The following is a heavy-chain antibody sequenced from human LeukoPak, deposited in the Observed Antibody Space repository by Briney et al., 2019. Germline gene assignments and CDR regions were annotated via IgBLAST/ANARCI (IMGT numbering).Heavy chain of an antibody. D-gene: IGHD6-13*01. CDR1: GFTFSTFS. CDR2: ISSGSSTI. J-gene: IGHJ4*02. Sequence: GGSLRLSCAAFGFTFSTFSMNWVRQAPGKGLEWVSYISSGSSTIHYADSVKGRFTISRDNAKNSLYLQMSSPRDEDKAVYYCARDYGYSSSFDYWGQGTLVTVPS. V-gene: IGHV3-48*02. CDR3: ARDYGYSSSFDY.